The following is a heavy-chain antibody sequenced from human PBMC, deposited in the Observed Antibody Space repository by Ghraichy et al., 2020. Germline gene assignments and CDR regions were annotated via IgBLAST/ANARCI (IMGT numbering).Heavy chain of an antibody. CDR1: GFTFTSYW. CDR2: IKEDGSKM. Sequence: SCAASGFTFTSYWMYWVRQAPGKGPEWVTNIKEDGSKMYYVDSVKGRFTVSRDNAKKTLYLQMNSLRVEDTAVYYCAKDQDTGWSFAVWGQGTLVTVSS. CDR3: AKDQDTGWSFAV. D-gene: IGHD1-26*01. J-gene: IGHJ4*02. V-gene: IGHV3-7*01.